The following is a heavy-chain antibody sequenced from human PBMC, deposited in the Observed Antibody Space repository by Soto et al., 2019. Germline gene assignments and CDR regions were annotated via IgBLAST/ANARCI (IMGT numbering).Heavy chain of an antibody. D-gene: IGHD3-22*01. J-gene: IGHJ4*01. CDR2: IKSKIAGGTT. CDR1: GFTFTNAW. Sequence: EVQLVESGGGLVKPGESLRLSCAASGFTFTNAWINWVRQAPGKGLEWVGRIKSKIAGGTTDFAAPVKGRYAISRDDSQNIVYLQMPSLKIEDTAVYYCTKDSYSTMTVVRDYWGHGTLVTVSS. CDR3: TKDSYSTMTVVRDY. V-gene: IGHV3-15*07.